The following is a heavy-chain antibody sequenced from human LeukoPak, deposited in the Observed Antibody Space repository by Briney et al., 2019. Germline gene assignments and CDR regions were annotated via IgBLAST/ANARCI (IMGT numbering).Heavy chain of an antibody. CDR2: IHYTGNT. CDR1: GGSISSYY. CDR3: AGSPNPHYFDF. Sequence: SETLSLTCTVSGGSISSYYWSVIRQSPEKGLEWIGYIHYTGNTNYNPSLKSRVTILLDASKNQFSLNLYSVTAADTAVYYCAGSPNPHYFDFWGQGSLVTVSS. D-gene: IGHD6-19*01. J-gene: IGHJ4*02. V-gene: IGHV4-59*01.